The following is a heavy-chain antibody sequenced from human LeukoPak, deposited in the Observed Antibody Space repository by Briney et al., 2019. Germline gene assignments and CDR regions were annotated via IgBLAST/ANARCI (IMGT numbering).Heavy chain of an antibody. Sequence: GASVKVSCKASGYTFTSYGISWVRQAPGQGLEWMGWISPYNGNTNYAQKLQGRVTMTTDTSTSTAYMELRSLRSDDTAVYYCARLSRRDIVLMVYASDAFDIWGQGTMVTVPS. J-gene: IGHJ3*02. V-gene: IGHV1-18*01. CDR1: GYTFTSYG. D-gene: IGHD2-8*01. CDR2: ISPYNGNT. CDR3: ARLSRRDIVLMVYASDAFDI.